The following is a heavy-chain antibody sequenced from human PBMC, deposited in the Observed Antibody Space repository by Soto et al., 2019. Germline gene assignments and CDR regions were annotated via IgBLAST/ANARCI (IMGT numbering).Heavy chain of an antibody. V-gene: IGHV3-66*01. J-gene: IGHJ6*01. D-gene: IGHD2-2*02. CDR2: IYSGGST. Sequence: WRPLRLSYAASGFTVISNYMRWVRQAPGKGLEWVSVIYSGGSTYYADSVKGRFTISRDNSKNTLYLQMNSLRAEDTAVDYCGRGDTVHGTEFWGQGTSDPVTS. CDR1: GFTVISNY. CDR3: GRGDTVHGTEF.